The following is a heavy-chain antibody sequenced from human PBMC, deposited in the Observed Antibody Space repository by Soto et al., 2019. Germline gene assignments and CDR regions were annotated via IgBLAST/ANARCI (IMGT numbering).Heavy chain of an antibody. CDR2: IYYSGFT. CDR1: GGSISSGGHY. CDR3: ARGEVVALGY. Sequence: SETLSLTCTVSGGSISSGGHYWSWIRQHPGKGLEWIGYIYYSGFTYYNPSLKSRVTISVDTSKNQFSLKLSSVTAADTAVYYCARGEVVALGYWGQGTLVTVSS. D-gene: IGHD2-15*01. V-gene: IGHV4-31*03. J-gene: IGHJ4*02.